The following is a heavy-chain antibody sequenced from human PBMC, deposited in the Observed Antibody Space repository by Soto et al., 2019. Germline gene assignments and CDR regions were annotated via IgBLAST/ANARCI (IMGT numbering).Heavy chain of an antibody. CDR3: ASVPAAAIKWTWFDP. CDR1: GGSISSSNW. Sequence: SETLSLTCAVSGGSISSSNWWSWVRQPPGKGLEWIGEIYHSGSTNYNPSLKSRVTISVDKSKNQFSLKLSSVTAADTAVYYCASVPAAAIKWTWFDPWGQGTLVTVSS. CDR2: IYHSGST. V-gene: IGHV4-4*02. D-gene: IGHD2-2*01. J-gene: IGHJ5*02.